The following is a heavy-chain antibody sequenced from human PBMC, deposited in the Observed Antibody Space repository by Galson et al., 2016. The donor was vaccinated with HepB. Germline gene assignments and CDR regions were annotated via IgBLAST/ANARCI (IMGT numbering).Heavy chain of an antibody. J-gene: IGHJ5*02. CDR2: LWYDGTHK. V-gene: IGHV3-33*01. CDR3: ARDRFPRVTRGRNWFDP. Sequence: SLRLSCAASGFTFSSYGMHWVRQAPGKGLEWVAILWYDGTHKYYADSVKGRFTVSRDNSKNTLYLQVNSLRAEDTAVYYCARDRFPRVTRGRNWFDPWGQGTLVTVSS. D-gene: IGHD2-21*02. CDR1: GFTFSSYG.